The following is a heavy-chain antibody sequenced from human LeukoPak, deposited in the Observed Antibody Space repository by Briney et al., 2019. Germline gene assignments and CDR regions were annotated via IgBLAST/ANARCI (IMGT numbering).Heavy chain of an antibody. V-gene: IGHV1-24*01. Sequence: ASVKVSCKVSGYTLTELSMHWVRQAPGNGLEWMGGFDPEDGETIYAQKFQGRVTMTEDTSTDTAYMELNSLRAEDTAVYYCVTESPRFLNWLDQNAWGQGTLVTVSS. J-gene: IGHJ4*02. CDR3: VTESPRFLNWLDQNA. D-gene: IGHD3-9*01. CDR1: GYTLTELS. CDR2: FDPEDGET.